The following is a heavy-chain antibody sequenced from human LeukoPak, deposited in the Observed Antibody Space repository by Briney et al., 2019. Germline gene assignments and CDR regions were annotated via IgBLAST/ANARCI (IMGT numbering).Heavy chain of an antibody. J-gene: IGHJ4*02. D-gene: IGHD2-2*01. Sequence: ASVKVSCKASGYTFTTYYIQWARQAPGQGLEWMGWINPNSDGTNYAQKFQGRVAMTRDTSISTAYMELSRLRSDDTAVYYCARARLKPADYWGQGTLVTVSS. CDR1: GYTFTTYY. V-gene: IGHV1-2*02. CDR2: INPNSDGT. CDR3: ARARLKPADY.